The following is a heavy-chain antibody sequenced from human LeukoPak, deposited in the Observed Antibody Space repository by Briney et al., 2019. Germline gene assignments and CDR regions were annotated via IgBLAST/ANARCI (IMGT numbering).Heavy chain of an antibody. D-gene: IGHD6-13*01. CDR1: GFTFSSYS. Sequence: PGGSLRLSCAASGFTFSSYSMNWVRQAPGKGLEWVSSISSSSSYIYYADSVKGRFTISRDNAKNSLYLQMNSLRAEDTAVYYCVKDALPGIAATGSFGSWGLGALVIVSS. CDR3: VKDALPGIAATGSFGS. CDR2: ISSSSSYI. J-gene: IGHJ4*02. V-gene: IGHV3-21*01.